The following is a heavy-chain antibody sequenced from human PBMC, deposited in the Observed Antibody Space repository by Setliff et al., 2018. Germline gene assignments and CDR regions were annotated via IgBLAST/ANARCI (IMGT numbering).Heavy chain of an antibody. D-gene: IGHD3-3*01. CDR2: IHYSGST. CDR1: GFSISSGYY. CDR3: ARVSGFQYMDV. J-gene: IGHJ6*03. Sequence: PSETLSLTCTVSGFSISSGYYWGWIRQPPGKGLEWIGSIHYSGSTYCNRSLNSRVTISLDTSKNQFSLNLSSLTAADTAVYYCARVSGFQYMDVWGKGTTVTVSS. V-gene: IGHV4-38-2*02.